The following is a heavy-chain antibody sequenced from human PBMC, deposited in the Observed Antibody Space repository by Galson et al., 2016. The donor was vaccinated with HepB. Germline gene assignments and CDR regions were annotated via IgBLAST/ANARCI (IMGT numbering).Heavy chain of an antibody. V-gene: IGHV1-24*01. CDR1: GYTLSDLS. CDR3: ATNSPDGILVRGSSYYYYMDV. CDR2: FDPQDGET. D-gene: IGHD2-2*02. J-gene: IGHJ6*03. Sequence: SVKVSCKVSGYTLSDLSMHWVRQAPGKGLEWIGGFDPQDGETIYAQELQGRVTLTEDTFTDTAFMELSGLKSEDTAVYYFATNSPDGILVRGSSYYYYMDVWGKGTTVTVSS.